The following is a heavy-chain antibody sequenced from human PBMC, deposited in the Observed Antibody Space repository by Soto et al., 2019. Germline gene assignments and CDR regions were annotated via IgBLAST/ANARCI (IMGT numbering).Heavy chain of an antibody. V-gene: IGHV1-18*01. CDR3: ARDQEGLERRFGDWLDP. CDR2: ISAYNGNT. J-gene: IGHJ5*02. CDR1: GYTFTSYG. Sequence: ASVKVSCKASGYTFTSYGISWVRQAPGQGLEWMGWISAYNGNTNYAQKLQGRVTMTTDTSTSTAYMELRSLRSDDTAVYYCARDQEGLERRFGDWLDPWGQGTLVTVSS. D-gene: IGHD1-1*01.